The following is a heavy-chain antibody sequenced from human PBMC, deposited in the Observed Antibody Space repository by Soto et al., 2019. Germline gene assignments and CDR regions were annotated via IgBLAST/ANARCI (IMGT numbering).Heavy chain of an antibody. CDR3: AKASDVVVVAATHYFEY. CDR1: GFTFSSYG. D-gene: IGHD2-15*01. CDR2: ISYDGSNK. V-gene: IGHV3-30*18. Sequence: GGSLRLSCAASGFTFSSYGMHWVRQAPGKGLEWVAVISYDGSNKYYADSVKGRFTISRDNSKNTLYLQMNSLRAEDTAVYYCAKASDVVVVAATHYFEYWGQGTLVTVSS. J-gene: IGHJ4*02.